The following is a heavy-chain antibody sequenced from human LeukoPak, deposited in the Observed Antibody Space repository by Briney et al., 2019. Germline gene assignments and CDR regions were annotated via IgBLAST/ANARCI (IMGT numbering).Heavy chain of an antibody. CDR1: GFTFSSYA. CDR2: ISGSGNTT. V-gene: IGHV3-64D*06. D-gene: IGHD6-13*01. Sequence: GSLRLSCSASGFTFSSYAMHWVRQAPGKGLEYVSAISGSGNTTYYADSMKGRFTISRDNSKNTLYLQMSSLRPEDTAVYYCVRWGSSWYGYWGQGTLVTVSS. J-gene: IGHJ4*02. CDR3: VRWGSSWYGY.